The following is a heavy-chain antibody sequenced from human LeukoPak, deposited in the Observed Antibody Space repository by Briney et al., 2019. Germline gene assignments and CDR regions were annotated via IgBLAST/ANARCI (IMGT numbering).Heavy chain of an antibody. J-gene: IGHJ4*02. CDR1: GFTFSSYS. Sequence: GGSLRLSCAASGFTFSSYSMYWVRQAPGKGLEWVSSISSSSSYIYYADSVKGRFTISRDNAKNSLYLQMNSLRAEDTAVYYCARDLSYDLGGYWGQGTLVTVSS. CDR2: ISSSSSYI. V-gene: IGHV3-21*01. D-gene: IGHD3-3*01. CDR3: ARDLSYDLGGY.